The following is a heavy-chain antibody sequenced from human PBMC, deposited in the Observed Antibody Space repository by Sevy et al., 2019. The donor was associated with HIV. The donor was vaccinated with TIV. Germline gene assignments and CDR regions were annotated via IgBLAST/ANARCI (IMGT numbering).Heavy chain of an antibody. V-gene: IGHV4-59*08. D-gene: IGHD4-17*01. CDR2: IYYNGHI. Sequence: SETLSLTCTVSGGSITSLYWNWIRQPPGKGLEWIANIYYNGHINYNPSLKSRVTLSLDTSKNQFSLRLSSVTAADTAMYYCAGEAGYGTDSRPFDYWGQGTLVTVSS. CDR1: GGSITSLY. J-gene: IGHJ4*02. CDR3: AGEAGYGTDSRPFDY.